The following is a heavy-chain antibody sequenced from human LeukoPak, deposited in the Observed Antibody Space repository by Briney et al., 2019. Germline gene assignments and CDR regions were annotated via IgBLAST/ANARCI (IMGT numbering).Heavy chain of an antibody. CDR1: GFTFSSYA. V-gene: IGHV3-64D*06. CDR3: AKGNDYVWGSYRYAWFDP. Sequence: PGGSLRLSCSASGFTFSSYAMHWVRQAPGKGLEYVSAISSNGGSTYYADSVKGRFTISRDNSKNTLYLQMSSLRAEDTAVYYCAKGNDYVWGSYRYAWFDPWGQGTLVTVSS. D-gene: IGHD3-16*02. J-gene: IGHJ5*02. CDR2: ISSNGGST.